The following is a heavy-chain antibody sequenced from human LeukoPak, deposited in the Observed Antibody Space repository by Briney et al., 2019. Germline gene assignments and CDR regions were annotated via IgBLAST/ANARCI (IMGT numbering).Heavy chain of an antibody. CDR3: ASFAGGGHSSSWYGCFDY. D-gene: IGHD6-13*01. Sequence: GGSLRLSCAASGFTFSSYWMSWVRQAPGKGLEWVANIKQDGSEKYYVDSVKGRFTISRDNAENSLYLQMNSLRAEDTAVYYCASFAGGGHSSSWYGCFDYWGQGTLVTVSS. CDR1: GFTFSSYW. CDR2: IKQDGSEK. J-gene: IGHJ4*02. V-gene: IGHV3-7*01.